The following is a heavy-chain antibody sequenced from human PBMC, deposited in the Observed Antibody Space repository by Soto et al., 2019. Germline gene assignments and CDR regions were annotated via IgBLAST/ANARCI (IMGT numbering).Heavy chain of an antibody. CDR1: GFTVSRNY. J-gene: IGHJ3*02. Sequence: EVQLVESGGGLVQPGGSLRLSCAASGFTVSRNYMSWVRQAPGKGLEWVSIIYSGDSTYYADSVKGRFTISRDNSKNTLYLQMNSLRAEDTAVYYCARDRGTLWAFDIWGQGTMVTVSS. D-gene: IGHD5-18*01. CDR3: ARDRGTLWAFDI. CDR2: IYSGDST. V-gene: IGHV3-66*01.